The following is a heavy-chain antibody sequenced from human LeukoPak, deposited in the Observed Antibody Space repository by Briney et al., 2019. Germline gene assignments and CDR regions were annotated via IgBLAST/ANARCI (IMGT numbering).Heavy chain of an antibody. D-gene: IGHD2-21*01. CDR3: AKERHYCGGDCYSRWFDP. Sequence: GGSLRLSRAASGFTFSSYAMSWVRQAPGKGLEWVSATSGSGGSTYYADSVKGRFTISRDNSKNTLYLQMNSLRAEDTAVYYCAKERHYCGGDCYSRWFDPWGQGTLVTVPS. CDR2: TSGSGGST. V-gene: IGHV3-23*01. CDR1: GFTFSSYA. J-gene: IGHJ5*02.